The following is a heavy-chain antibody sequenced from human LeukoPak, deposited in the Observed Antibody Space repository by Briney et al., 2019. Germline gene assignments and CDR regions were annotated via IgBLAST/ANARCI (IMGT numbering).Heavy chain of an antibody. V-gene: IGHV3-21*01. CDR3: ARERRVAVAGTPDY. CDR1: GFTFRSYS. CDR2: ISSSSSYI. D-gene: IGHD6-19*01. Sequence: GGSLRLSCAASGFTFRSYSMNWVRPAPGKGLEWVSSISSSSSYIYYADSVKGRFTISRDYAKNSLYLQMNSLRAEDTAVYYCARERRVAVAGTPDYWGQGTLVTVSS. J-gene: IGHJ4*02.